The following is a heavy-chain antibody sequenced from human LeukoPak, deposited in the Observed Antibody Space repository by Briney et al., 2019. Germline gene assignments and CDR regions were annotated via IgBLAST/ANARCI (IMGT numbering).Heavy chain of an antibody. CDR2: IYHSGST. V-gene: IGHV4-38-2*02. Sequence: SETLSLTCTVSGYSISSGYYWGWIRQPPGKGLEWIGSIYHSGSTYYNPSLKSRVTISVDTSKNQFSLKLSSVTAADTAVYYFARDRSYSRLDYWGQGTLVTVSS. D-gene: IGHD2-21*01. CDR3: ARDRSYSRLDY. CDR1: GYSISSGYY. J-gene: IGHJ4*02.